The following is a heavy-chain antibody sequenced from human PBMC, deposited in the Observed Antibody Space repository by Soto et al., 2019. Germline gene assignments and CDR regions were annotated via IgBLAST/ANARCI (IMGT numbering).Heavy chain of an antibody. CDR2: ISGSGGTT. CDR3: VKGEYYYDSSGYYPFDY. Sequence: PGGSLILSCAASGFTFRSYAMSWVRQAPGKGLEWVSAISGSGGTTYYADSVKGRFTISRDNSKNTQYLQMSSLRADDTAVYYCVKGEYYYDSSGYYPFDYWGQGTLVTVSS. D-gene: IGHD3-22*01. J-gene: IGHJ4*02. V-gene: IGHV3-23*01. CDR1: GFTFRSYA.